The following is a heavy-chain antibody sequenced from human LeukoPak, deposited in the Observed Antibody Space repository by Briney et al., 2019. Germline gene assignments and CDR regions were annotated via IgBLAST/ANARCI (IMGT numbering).Heavy chain of an antibody. CDR2: ISSSSSTI. CDR3: ARDDRGVIRAYYYYMDV. CDR1: GFTVSSNY. J-gene: IGHJ6*03. D-gene: IGHD3-3*01. Sequence: GSLRLSCAASGFTVSSNYMSWVRQAPGKGLEWVSYISSSSSTIYYADSVKGRFTISRDNAKNSLYLQMNSLRAEDTAVYYCARDDRGVIRAYYYYMDVWGKGTTVTISS. V-gene: IGHV3-48*01.